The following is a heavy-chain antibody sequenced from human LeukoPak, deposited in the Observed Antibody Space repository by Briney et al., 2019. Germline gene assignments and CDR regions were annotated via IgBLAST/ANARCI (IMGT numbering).Heavy chain of an antibody. J-gene: IGHJ4*02. D-gene: IGHD6-19*01. V-gene: IGHV4-4*02. CDR3: ARDSSGLTN. CDR1: GGSISSNNW. CDR2: IGHTGST. Sequence: SWTLSLTCAVSGGSISSNNWWTWVRQPPAKGLEWVGEIGHTGSTNYNPSLKNRVTISVDKSKNQFSLKLSSVTAADTAVYHCARDSSGLTNWGQGTLVTVSS.